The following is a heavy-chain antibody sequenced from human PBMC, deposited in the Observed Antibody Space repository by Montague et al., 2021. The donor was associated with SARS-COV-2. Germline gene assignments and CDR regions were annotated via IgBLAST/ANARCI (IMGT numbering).Heavy chain of an antibody. J-gene: IGHJ4*02. CDR2: LDDRGRA. D-gene: IGHD1-26*01. Sequence: SETLSLTCAVYGGPLSGVYWSWIRQAPGKGPEWIAELDDRGRATYNPSLKSRISVSVETSRHEFSLKMMSVTATDTATYYCARELVGVRVFDAWGQGTLVIVSS. CDR1: GGPLSGVY. V-gene: IGHV4-34*01. CDR3: ARELVGVRVFDA.